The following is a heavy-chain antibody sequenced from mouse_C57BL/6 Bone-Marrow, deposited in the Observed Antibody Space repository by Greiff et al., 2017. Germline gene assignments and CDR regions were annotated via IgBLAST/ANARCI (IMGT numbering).Heavy chain of an antibody. J-gene: IGHJ2*01. CDR1: GFNIKDDY. D-gene: IGHD2-3*01. CDR3: SSVDGSYFDF. Sequence: VQLQQSGAELVRPGASVKLSCTASGFNIKDDYINWVKQRPEQGLEWIGWIDPAIGDTEYASKFQGKATITSDTASNTAYLQLSSLTSEDTAVYYYSSVDGSYFDFWGQGTPLSVAS. V-gene: IGHV14-4*01. CDR2: IDPAIGDT.